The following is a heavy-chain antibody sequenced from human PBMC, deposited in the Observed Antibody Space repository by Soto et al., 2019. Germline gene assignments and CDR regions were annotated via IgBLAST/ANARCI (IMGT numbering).Heavy chain of an antibody. CDR3: ARGLYYGMDV. CDR1: GGFIRGSDYY. J-gene: IGHJ6*02. V-gene: IGHV4-39*07. Sequence: SETLSLTCTVSGGFIRGSDYYWGWIRQPPGKGLEWIGEIYYSGSTNYNPSLKSRVTISVDTSKNQFSLKLSSVTAADTAVYYCARGLYYGMDVWGQGTTVTVSS. CDR2: IYYSGST.